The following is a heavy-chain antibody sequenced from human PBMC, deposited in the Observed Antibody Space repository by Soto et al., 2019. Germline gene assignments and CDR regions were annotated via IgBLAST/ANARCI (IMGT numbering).Heavy chain of an antibody. D-gene: IGHD3-10*01. Sequence: QVQLVESGGGVVQPGRSLRLSCAASGFTFSSYGMHWVRQAPGKGLEWVAVIWYDGSNKYYADSVKGRFTISRDNSKNXRYLQMNSLRAVDTAVYYCAGDHRYGEGGVNWFDPWGQGTLVTVSS. CDR2: IWYDGSNK. J-gene: IGHJ5*02. CDR1: GFTFSSYG. V-gene: IGHV3-33*01. CDR3: AGDHRYGEGGVNWFDP.